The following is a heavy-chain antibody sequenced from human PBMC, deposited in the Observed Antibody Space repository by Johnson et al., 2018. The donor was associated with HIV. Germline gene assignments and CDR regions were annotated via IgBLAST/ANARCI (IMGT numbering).Heavy chain of an antibody. D-gene: IGHD3-22*01. CDR1: GFTVSSNY. V-gene: IGHV3-66*01. Sequence: VQLVESGGGLVQPGGSLRLSCSASGFTVSSNYMSWVRQAPGKGLEWVSVIYSGGSTYYADPVQGRFTLSRDNSQNTLYLQMNSLRAEDTAVYFCARDAPNFFDSSGVRDDAFDIWGPGTMVTVSS. J-gene: IGHJ3*02. CDR3: ARDAPNFFDSSGVRDDAFDI. CDR2: IYSGGST.